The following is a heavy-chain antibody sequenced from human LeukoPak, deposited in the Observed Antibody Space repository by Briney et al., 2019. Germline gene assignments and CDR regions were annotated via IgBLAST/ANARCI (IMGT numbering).Heavy chain of an antibody. CDR3: AKEVVMTTAPFGYSFDS. CDR2: ISSSGHLA. CDR1: GFDFSSFA. V-gene: IGHV3-23*01. D-gene: IGHD3-22*01. J-gene: IGHJ4*02. Sequence: PGGSLRLSCAASGFDFSSFAISWVRQAPGRGVEWVSGISSSGHLAFYADSVQGRFSVSRDNSRNTLYLQMDGLRAEDTALYYCAKEVVMTTAPFGYSFDSWGQGTLVTVSS.